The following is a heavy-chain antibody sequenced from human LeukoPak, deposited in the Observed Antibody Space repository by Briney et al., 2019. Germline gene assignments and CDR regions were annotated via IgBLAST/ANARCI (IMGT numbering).Heavy chain of an antibody. CDR2: IYYSGST. J-gene: IGHJ4*02. V-gene: IGHV4-59*08. D-gene: IGHD6-13*01. CDR3: ARHGIVDSSRKYHFDY. CDR1: GGSISTYY. Sequence: SETLSLTCSVSGGSISTYYWSWIRQPPGRGLEWIGYIYYSGSTNYNPSLKSRVTISLDTSKSQFSLELSSVTAADTAVYYCARHGIVDSSRKYHFDYWGQGTLVTVSS.